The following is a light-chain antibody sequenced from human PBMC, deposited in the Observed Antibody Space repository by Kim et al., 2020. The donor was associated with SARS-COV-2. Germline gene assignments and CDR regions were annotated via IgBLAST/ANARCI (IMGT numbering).Light chain of an antibody. V-gene: IGKV3-15*01. CDR2: GAS. CDR3: QQYNSWPQT. J-gene: IGKJ1*01. Sequence: EIVMTQSPATLSVSPGERATLSCRAGQSVSSNLAWYQQKPGQAPRLLIYGASTKATGIPARFSGSGSGTEFTLTISSLQSEDFAVYYCQQYNSWPQTFGQGTKVDIK. CDR1: QSVSSN.